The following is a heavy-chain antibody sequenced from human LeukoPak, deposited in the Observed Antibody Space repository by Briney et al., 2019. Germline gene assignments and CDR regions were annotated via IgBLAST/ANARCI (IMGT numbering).Heavy chain of an antibody. Sequence: ASVKVSCKASGYTFTSYDINWVRQATGQGLEWMGWMNPNSGNTGYAQKFQGRVTMTRNTSISTAYMELSSLRSEATAVYYCARVGDFWSGYYIYGMDVWGQGTTVTVSS. CDR3: ARVGDFWSGYYIYGMDV. CDR1: GYTFTSYD. CDR2: MNPNSGNT. V-gene: IGHV1-8*01. J-gene: IGHJ6*02. D-gene: IGHD3-3*01.